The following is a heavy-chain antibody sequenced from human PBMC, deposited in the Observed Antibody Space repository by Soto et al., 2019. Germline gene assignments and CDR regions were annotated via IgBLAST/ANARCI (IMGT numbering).Heavy chain of an antibody. V-gene: IGHV3-30*18. CDR3: AKEEAGYSYGSDY. Sequence: LRLSCAASGFTFSSYGMHWVRQAPGKGLEWVAVISYDGSNKYYADSVKGRFTISRDNSKNTLYLQMNSLRAEDTAVYYCAKEEAGYSYGSDYWGPGTLVTVSS. J-gene: IGHJ4*02. D-gene: IGHD5-18*01. CDR1: GFTFSSYG. CDR2: ISYDGSNK.